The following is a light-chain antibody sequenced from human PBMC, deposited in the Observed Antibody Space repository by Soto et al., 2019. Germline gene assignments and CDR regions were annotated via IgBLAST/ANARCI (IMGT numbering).Light chain of an antibody. CDR1: SSDVGSYNY. CDR3: CSYAGSYTFVV. V-gene: IGLV2-11*01. Sequence: QSALTQPRSVSGSPGQSVTISCTGTSSDVGSYNYVSWYQHHPGKAPKLMIYDVIKRPSGVPDRFSGSKSGNTASLTISGLXAEDXADYYCCSYAGSYTFVVFGGGTKLTVL. J-gene: IGLJ2*01. CDR2: DVI.